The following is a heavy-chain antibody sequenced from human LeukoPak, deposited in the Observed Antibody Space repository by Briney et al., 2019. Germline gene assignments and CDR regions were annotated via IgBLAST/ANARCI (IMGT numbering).Heavy chain of an antibody. V-gene: IGHV1-69*13. D-gene: IGHD1/OR15-1a*01. CDR3: AREGLIGGNKGHPFDY. CDR1: GGTFSSYA. Sequence: SVKVSCNASGGTFSSYAISWVRQAPGQGLEWMGGIIPIFGTANYAQKFQGRVTITADESTSTAYMELSSLRSEDTAVYYCAREGLIGGNKGHPFDYWGQGTLVTVSS. J-gene: IGHJ4*02. CDR2: IIPIFGTA.